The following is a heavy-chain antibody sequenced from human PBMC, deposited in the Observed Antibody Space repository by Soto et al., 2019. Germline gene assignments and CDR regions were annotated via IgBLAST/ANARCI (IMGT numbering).Heavy chain of an antibody. D-gene: IGHD2-2*01. V-gene: IGHV1-18*04. CDR1: GYTFISHG. J-gene: IGHJ6*02. CDR2: ISGKNGNT. CDR3: ARVSSSIVVVPDYGMDV. Sequence: QVQLVQSGVEVKKPGASVKVSCKASGYTFISHGISWVRQAHGQGLEWMGWISGKNGNTNYAQKLQGRVTLTTDTSTSTADMDLMCLRSDDTAVYYCARVSSSIVVVPDYGMDVWGQGTTGTVSS.